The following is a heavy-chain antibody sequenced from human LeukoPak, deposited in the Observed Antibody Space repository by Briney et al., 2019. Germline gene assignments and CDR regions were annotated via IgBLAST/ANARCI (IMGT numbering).Heavy chain of an antibody. V-gene: IGHV3-20*04. CDR1: GFTFSSYS. D-gene: IGHD2-2*01. J-gene: IGHJ4*02. CDR3: ARLGTRYCTSTSCHSQFDF. Sequence: PGGSLRLSCAASGFTFSSYSMNWVRQAPGKGLEWVSGINWNGGSTGYADSVKGRFTISRDNAKNSLYLQMNSLRAEDTALYYCARLGTRYCTSTSCHSQFDFWGQGTLVTVSS. CDR2: INWNGGST.